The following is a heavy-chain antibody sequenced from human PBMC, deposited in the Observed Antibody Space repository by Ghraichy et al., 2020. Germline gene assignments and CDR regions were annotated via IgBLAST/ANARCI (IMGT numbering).Heavy chain of an antibody. CDR3: TTENCSSTSCWNYYYGMDV. D-gene: IGHD2-2*01. CDR2: IKSKTDGGTT. Sequence: GGSLRLSCAASGFTFSNAWMSWVRQAPGKGLEWVGRIKSKTDGGTTDYAAPVKGRFTISRDDSKNTLYLQMNSLKTEETAVYYCTTENCSSTSCWNYYYGMDVWGQGTTVTVSS. CDR1: GFTFSNAW. V-gene: IGHV3-15*01. J-gene: IGHJ6*02.